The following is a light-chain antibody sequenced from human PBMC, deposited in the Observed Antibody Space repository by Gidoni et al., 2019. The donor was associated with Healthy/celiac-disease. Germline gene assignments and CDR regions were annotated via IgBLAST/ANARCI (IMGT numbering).Light chain of an antibody. CDR2: DAS. Sequence: EIVLTQSLATLSLSPGERATLSCRSSQSVSSYLAWYQQKPGQAPRLLIYDASNRAPGIPARFSGSGSGTDFTRTISSLEPEDFAVYYCQQRSNWPLTFGGGTKVEIK. CDR1: QSVSSY. J-gene: IGKJ4*01. V-gene: IGKV3-11*01. CDR3: QQRSNWPLT.